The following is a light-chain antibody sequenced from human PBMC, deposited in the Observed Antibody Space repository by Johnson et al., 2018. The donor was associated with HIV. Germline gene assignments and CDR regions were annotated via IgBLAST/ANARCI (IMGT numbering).Light chain of an antibody. J-gene: IGLJ1*01. CDR2: ENN. CDR3: GTWDSSLSAGV. V-gene: IGLV1-51*02. Sequence: QSVLTQPPSVSAAPGQKVTISCSGGRSSIGNNYVSWYQQLPGTGPKLLIYENNKRPSGIPDRFSGSKSGTSATLGITGLQSGDEADYYCGTWDSSLSAGVFGTGTKVTVL. CDR1: RSSIGNNY.